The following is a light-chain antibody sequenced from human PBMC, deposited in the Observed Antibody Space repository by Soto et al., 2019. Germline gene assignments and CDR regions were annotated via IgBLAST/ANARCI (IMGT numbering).Light chain of an antibody. J-gene: IGLJ1*01. CDR3: SSYTCSNSPYG. CDR2: EVT. V-gene: IGLV2-14*01. CDR1: SSDVGGYNF. Sequence: SVLTQPASVSGSPGQSITISCTGSSSDVGGYNFVSWYQHHPGKAPKLILYEVTTRPSGVSSRFSGSKSGNTASLTISGLQADYYSNDYCSSYTCSNSPYGFGTGTKVT.